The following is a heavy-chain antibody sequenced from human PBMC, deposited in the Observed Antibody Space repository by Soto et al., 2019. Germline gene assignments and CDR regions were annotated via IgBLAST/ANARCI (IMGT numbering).Heavy chain of an antibody. Sequence: EVQLVESGGGLVQPGGSLRLSCAASGFNFRDHHMNWVRQAPGKGLEWVSYISSFSDAIYYADSLKGRFSISRDNAKNSLYLQMNSLRDDDTAVYYCARDGGPGYDMDVWGQGTTVTVSS. CDR3: ARDGGPGYDMDV. V-gene: IGHV3-48*02. CDR1: GFNFRDHH. CDR2: ISSFSDAI. J-gene: IGHJ6*02. D-gene: IGHD3-16*01.